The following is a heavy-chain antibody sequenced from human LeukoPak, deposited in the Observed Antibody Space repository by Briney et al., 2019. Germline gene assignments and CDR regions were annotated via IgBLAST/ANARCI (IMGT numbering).Heavy chain of an antibody. D-gene: IGHD3-10*01. J-gene: IGHJ6*02. CDR2: IRYDGSNK. Sequence: PGGSLRLSCAASGFTFSSYGMHWVRQAPGKGLEWVAFIRYDGSNKYYADSVKGRFTISRDNSKNTLYLQMNSLRAEDTAVYYCAKDGARGSGTTRYGMDVWGQGTTVTVSS. CDR1: GFTFSSYG. V-gene: IGHV3-30*02. CDR3: AKDGARGSGTTRYGMDV.